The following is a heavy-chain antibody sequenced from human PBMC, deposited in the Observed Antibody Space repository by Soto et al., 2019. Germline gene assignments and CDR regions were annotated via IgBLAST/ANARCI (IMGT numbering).Heavy chain of an antibody. V-gene: IGHV3-23*01. CDR1: GFAFSNNA. Sequence: GGSLRLSCAASGFAFSNNAMSWVRQAPGKGLELVSIVTNTGGDKLYADSVKGRFIISRDNSKSTLYLQMNSLRAEDSAIYYCARASGESYPGSRVFVSWGQGTRVTVSS. CDR2: VTNTGGDK. D-gene: IGHD3-10*01. CDR3: ARASGESYPGSRVFVS. J-gene: IGHJ4*02.